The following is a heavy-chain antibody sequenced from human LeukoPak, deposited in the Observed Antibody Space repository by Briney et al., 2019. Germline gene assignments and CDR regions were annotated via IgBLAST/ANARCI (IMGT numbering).Heavy chain of an antibody. J-gene: IGHJ4*02. Sequence: ASVKVSCKASGYTFTSYGTSWVRHAPGQGLEWMGWISAYNGNTNYTQKLQGRVTMTTDTSTSTSYMERMSLRSDDTAVYDCSRDGAAMVAGYWGQGTLVTVSS. CDR3: SRDGAAMVAGY. D-gene: IGHD5-18*01. V-gene: IGHV1-18*01. CDR1: GYTFTSYG. CDR2: ISAYNGNT.